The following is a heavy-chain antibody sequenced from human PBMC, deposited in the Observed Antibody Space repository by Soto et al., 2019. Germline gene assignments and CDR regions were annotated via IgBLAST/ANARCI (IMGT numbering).Heavy chain of an antibody. D-gene: IGHD2-21*01. V-gene: IGHV1-69*13. Sequence: GASVKVSCEASGGTFSNFVMSWVRQAPGEGLEWMGGNIPIFGTANYAQKFQGRVTIIADESTGTTYMELTSLRSEDTAVYYCARAPILVGETTYENYFDYWGKGNLVNVPS. J-gene: IGHJ4*02. CDR1: GGTFSNFV. CDR2: NIPIFGTA. CDR3: ARAPILVGETTYENYFDY.